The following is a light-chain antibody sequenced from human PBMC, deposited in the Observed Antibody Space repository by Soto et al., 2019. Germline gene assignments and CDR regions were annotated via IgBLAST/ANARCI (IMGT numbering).Light chain of an antibody. Sequence: EIVMTQSPATLSVSPGERATLSCRASQSVSDNLAWYQQKPGQAPRLLIYGASTRATGTPARFSGSGSGTAFTLTISRVQAEDFEVNYCQLYGNWRPWTFGHGTKVEIK. CDR3: QLYGNWRPWT. V-gene: IGKV3-15*01. CDR2: GAS. CDR1: QSVSDN. J-gene: IGKJ1*01.